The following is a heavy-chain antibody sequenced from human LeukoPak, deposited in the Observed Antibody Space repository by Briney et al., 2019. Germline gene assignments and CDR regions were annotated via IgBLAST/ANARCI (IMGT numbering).Heavy chain of an antibody. V-gene: IGHV4-4*02. Sequence: SETLSLTCAVSGGSITSSSWWRWVRQCPGRGLEGIGEINHRGTTNYTPSLKSRVTISVDKSKNQFSLKLSSVTAADTAVYYCARDLRFGAYDYWGQGTLVTVSS. CDR1: GGSITSSSW. CDR2: INHRGTT. CDR3: ARDLRFGAYDY. D-gene: IGHD5/OR15-5a*01. J-gene: IGHJ4*02.